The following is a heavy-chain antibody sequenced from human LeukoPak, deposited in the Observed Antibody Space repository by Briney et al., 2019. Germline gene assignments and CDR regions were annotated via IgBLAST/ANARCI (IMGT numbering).Heavy chain of an antibody. D-gene: IGHD6-19*01. CDR2: INPNSGGT. J-gene: IGHJ4*02. Sequence: ASVKVSCKASGYTFTGYYMHWVCQAPGQGLEWMGWINPNSGGTNYAQKFQGRVTMTRDTSISTAYMELSRLRSDDTAVYYCAREGAQGSSGPDYWGQGTLVTVSS. CDR1: GYTFTGYY. V-gene: IGHV1-2*02. CDR3: AREGAQGSSGPDY.